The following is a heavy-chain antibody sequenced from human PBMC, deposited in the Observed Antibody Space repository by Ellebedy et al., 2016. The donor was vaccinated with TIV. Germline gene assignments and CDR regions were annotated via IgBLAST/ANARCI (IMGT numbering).Heavy chain of an antibody. CDR2: ISGYNGDT. D-gene: IGHD5/OR15-5a*01. V-gene: IGHV1-18*04. Sequence: ASVKVSCKASGYTFTKYGISWVRPAPGQGLEWMGWISGYNGDTHYAQKFQGRVTMTIDTSTSTVYMELRSLSFDDTAVYYCTRGFYEKFDPWGQGTLVTVS. J-gene: IGHJ5*02. CDR3: TRGFYEKFDP. CDR1: GYTFTKYG.